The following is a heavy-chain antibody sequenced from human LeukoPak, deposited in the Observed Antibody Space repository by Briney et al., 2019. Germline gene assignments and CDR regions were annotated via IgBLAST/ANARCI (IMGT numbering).Heavy chain of an antibody. Sequence: PSETLSLTCTVSGGSISSSSYYWGWIRQPPGKGLEWIGRIYYSGSTYYNPSLKSRVTISVDTSKNQFSLKLSSVTAADTAVYYCARGTDDYGGNSRLFDYYWGQGTLVSVSS. CDR2: IYYSGST. J-gene: IGHJ4*02. V-gene: IGHV4-39*01. CDR3: ARGTDDYGGNSRLFDYY. D-gene: IGHD4-23*01. CDR1: GGSISSSSYY.